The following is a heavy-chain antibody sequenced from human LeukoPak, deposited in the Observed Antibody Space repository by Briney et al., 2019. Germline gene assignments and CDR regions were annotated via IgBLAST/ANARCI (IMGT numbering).Heavy chain of an antibody. J-gene: IGHJ6*02. Sequence: EASVKVSCKASGGTFSSYAISWVRQAPGQGLEWMGRIIPILGIANYAQKFQGRVTITADKSTSTAYMELSSLRSEDTAVYYCARDYGSGSFETANMDVWGQGTTVTVSS. CDR2: IIPILGIA. D-gene: IGHD3-10*01. V-gene: IGHV1-69*04. CDR1: GGTFSSYA. CDR3: ARDYGSGSFETANMDV.